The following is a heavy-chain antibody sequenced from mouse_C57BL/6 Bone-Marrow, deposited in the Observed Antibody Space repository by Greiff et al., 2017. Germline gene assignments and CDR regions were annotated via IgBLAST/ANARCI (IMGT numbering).Heavy chain of an antibody. CDR3: ARNPSFGVYGAGAD. CDR1: GFSLTSYA. V-gene: IGHV2-9-1*01. J-gene: IGHJ3*01. CDR2: IWTGGGT. Sequence: VKLVESGPGLVAPSQSLSITCTVSGFSLTSYAISWVRQPPGKGLEWLGVIWTGGGTNYNSALKSRLSISKDNSKSQVFLKMNSLQTDDTARYYCARNPSFGVYGAGADWGQGTLVTVSA. D-gene: IGHD1-1*01.